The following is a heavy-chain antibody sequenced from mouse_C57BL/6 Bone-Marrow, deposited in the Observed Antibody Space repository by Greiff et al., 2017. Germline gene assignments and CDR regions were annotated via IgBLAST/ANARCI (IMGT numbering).Heavy chain of an antibody. V-gene: IGHV1-55*01. J-gene: IGHJ1*03. Sequence: QVQLQQPGAELVKPGASVKMSCKASGYTFTSYWITWVTQRPGQGLEWIGDIYPGSGSTNYNEKFKSKATLAVDTSSSTAYMQLSSLTSEDSAVYYCAIYYCGIYWYFDVWGTGTTVTVSS. CDR2: IYPGSGST. CDR3: AIYYCGIYWYFDV. D-gene: IGHD1-1*01. CDR1: GYTFTSYW.